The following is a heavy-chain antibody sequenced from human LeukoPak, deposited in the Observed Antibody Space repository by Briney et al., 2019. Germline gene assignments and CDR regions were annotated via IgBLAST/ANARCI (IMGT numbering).Heavy chain of an antibody. V-gene: IGHV1-2*06. Sequence: ASVKVSCKASGYTFTGYYMHWVRQAPGQGLEWMGRINPNSGDTNYAQKFQGKVTMTRDTSISTAYMELSRLRSDDTAVYYCASAIYDFWSWAFDIWGQGTMVTVSS. CDR2: INPNSGDT. CDR1: GYTFTGYY. D-gene: IGHD3-3*01. J-gene: IGHJ3*02. CDR3: ASAIYDFWSWAFDI.